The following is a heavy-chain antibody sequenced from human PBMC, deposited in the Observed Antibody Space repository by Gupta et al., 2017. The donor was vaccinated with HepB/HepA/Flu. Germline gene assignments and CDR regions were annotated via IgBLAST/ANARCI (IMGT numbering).Heavy chain of an antibody. CDR2: INTYNSDT. V-gene: IGHV1-18*01. J-gene: IGHJ1*01. CDR1: GYTFTTYN. D-gene: IGHD2-2*01. Sequence: VKVSCKASGYTFTTYNITWLRQAPGQGFEWMGTINTYNSDTDYAQRLQDRVTMTTDTSAGTAYLVVKNLRSDDTALYFCARGQASNYWGQGTLVIVS. CDR3: ARGQASNY.